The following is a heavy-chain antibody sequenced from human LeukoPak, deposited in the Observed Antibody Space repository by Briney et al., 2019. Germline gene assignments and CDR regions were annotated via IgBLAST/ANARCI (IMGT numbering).Heavy chain of an antibody. CDR2: TYYRSKWYN. D-gene: IGHD6-19*01. J-gene: IGHJ4*02. CDR3: ARDQGSNGDLDY. CDR1: GDSVSSNNAA. Sequence: SQTLSLTCAISGDSVSSNNAAWNWIRQSPSSGLEWLGKTYYRSKWYNDYAVSVKSRVNINADTSKNQFSLHLNSVTPEDTAVYYCARDQGSNGDLDYWGQGTLVTVSS. V-gene: IGHV6-1*01.